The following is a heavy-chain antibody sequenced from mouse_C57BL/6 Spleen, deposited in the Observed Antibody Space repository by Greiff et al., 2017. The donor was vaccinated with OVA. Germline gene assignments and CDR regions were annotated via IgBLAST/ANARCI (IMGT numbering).Heavy chain of an antibody. J-gene: IGHJ4*01. CDR1: GYAFSSSW. Sequence: VKLMESGPELVKPGASVKISCKASGYAFSSSWMNWVKQRPGKGLEWIGRIYPGDGDTNYNGKFKGKATLTADKSSSTAYMQLSSLTSEDSAVYFCARRGELGSYAMDYWGQGTSVTVSS. D-gene: IGHD4-1*01. CDR3: ARRGELGSYAMDY. V-gene: IGHV1-82*01. CDR2: IYPGDGDT.